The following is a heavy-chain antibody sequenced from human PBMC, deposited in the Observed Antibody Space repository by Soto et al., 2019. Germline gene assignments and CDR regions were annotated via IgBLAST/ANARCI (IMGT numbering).Heavy chain of an antibody. J-gene: IGHJ4*02. V-gene: IGHV1-18*01. D-gene: IGHD1-26*01. CDR2: ISANNGNT. Sequence: ASVKVSCKASGYTFSDYGIRWMRQPPGQGLEWMGSISANNGNTNYAQKLQGRVTMTTDTYTGTAYMELRSLRSDDTVVYYCVKDGDVGTWDTLHYFDYWVQGTLVTVSS. CDR3: VKDGDVGTWDTLHYFDY. CDR1: GYTFSDYG.